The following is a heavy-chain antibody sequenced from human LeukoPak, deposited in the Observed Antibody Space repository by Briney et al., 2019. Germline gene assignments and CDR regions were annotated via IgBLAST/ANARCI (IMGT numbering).Heavy chain of an antibody. CDR2: ISYDGSNK. Sequence: PGGSLRLSCAASGFTFSSYAMHWVRQAPGKGLEWVAVISYDGSNKYYADSVKGRFTISRDNSKNTLYLQMNSLRAEDTAVYYCAKARHGDYLIDYWGQGTLVTVSS. J-gene: IGHJ4*02. V-gene: IGHV3-30-3*01. CDR1: GFTFSSYA. D-gene: IGHD4-17*01. CDR3: AKARHGDYLIDY.